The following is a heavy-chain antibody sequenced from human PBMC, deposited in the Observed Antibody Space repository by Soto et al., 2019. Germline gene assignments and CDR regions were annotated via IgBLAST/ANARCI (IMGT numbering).Heavy chain of an antibody. J-gene: IGHJ5*02. V-gene: IGHV3-21*01. D-gene: IGHD6-19*01. Sequence: GALRLSCAASGFTFSSYSMNWVRQAPGKGLEWVSSISSSSYIYYADSVKGRFTISRDNAKNSLYLQMNSPRAEDTAVYYCAPSTAVAGLTWGQGTLVTVSS. CDR3: APSTAVAGLT. CDR1: GFTFSSYS. CDR2: ISSSSYI.